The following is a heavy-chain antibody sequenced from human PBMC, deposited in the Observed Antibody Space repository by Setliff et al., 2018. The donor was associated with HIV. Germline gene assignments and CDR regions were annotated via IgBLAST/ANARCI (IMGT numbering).Heavy chain of an antibody. CDR3: ARGSWMQARWWFDS. CDR2: IIPILGTT. J-gene: IGHJ5*01. CDR1: ASNFNNYA. D-gene: IGHD5-18*01. V-gene: IGHV1-69*13. Sequence: VKVSCKASASNFNNYAISWVGQAPGQGLEWMGGIIPILGTTNYAQKLQGRVKFSADESTGTASMYLTRLRVGDTAIYYCARGSWMQARWWFDSWGQGTQVTVSS.